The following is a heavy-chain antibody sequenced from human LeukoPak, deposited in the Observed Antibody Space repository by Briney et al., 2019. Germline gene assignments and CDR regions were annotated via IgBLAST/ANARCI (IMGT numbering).Heavy chain of an antibody. CDR2: ISSGSKYI. J-gene: IGHJ4*02. CDR1: GFTFSTYS. V-gene: IGHV3-21*01. CDR3: ARALAYSYGSMDY. Sequence: PGGSLRLSCAASGFTFSTYSMNWVRHAPGNGLEWVSSISSGSKYIYNADSVKGRFTISRDNAKNSLYLQMNSLRAEDTAVYYCARALAYSYGSMDYWGQGTLVTVSS. D-gene: IGHD5-18*01.